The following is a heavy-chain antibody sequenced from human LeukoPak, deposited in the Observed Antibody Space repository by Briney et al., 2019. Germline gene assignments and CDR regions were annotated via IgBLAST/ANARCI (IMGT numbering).Heavy chain of an antibody. CDR1: GFTFNNYA. Sequence: PGGSLRLSCAASGFTFNNYAMSWVRQAPGKGLEWVSAISGSGGTTYYADSVKGRFTFSRDNSKNTLYLQMNSLRAEDTAVYYCTSSSWTDYWGQGTLVTVSS. CDR2: ISGSGGTT. V-gene: IGHV3-23*01. J-gene: IGHJ4*02. D-gene: IGHD6-13*01. CDR3: TSSSWTDY.